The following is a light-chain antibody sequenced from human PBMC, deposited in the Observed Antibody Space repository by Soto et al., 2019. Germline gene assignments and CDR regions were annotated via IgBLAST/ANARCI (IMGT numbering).Light chain of an antibody. CDR2: KAS. Sequence: DIQMTQSPSTLSASVGDRVTITCRASQSISTGLAWYQQKPGKAPNLLIYKASSLESGVPSRFSGRGSGPEFPLTIISLQPDDFATYFCQQYNTHSVTFGPGTKVDI. J-gene: IGKJ3*01. CDR3: QQYNTHSVT. V-gene: IGKV1-5*03. CDR1: QSISTG.